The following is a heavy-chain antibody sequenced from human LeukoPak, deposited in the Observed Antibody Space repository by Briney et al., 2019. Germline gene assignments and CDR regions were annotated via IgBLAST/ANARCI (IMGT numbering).Heavy chain of an antibody. CDR1: GYTFTDYF. D-gene: IGHD2-21*02. V-gene: IGHV1-2*02. CDR2: INPNIGDA. Sequence: ASVKVSCKASGYTFTDYFIHWVRQAPGQGLQWMGWINPNIGDASYAQKFQDRVTMTRDRSINTAYMELSRLTSDDTAVYYCARMALDGGDSIGFDSWGQGTLVTVSS. J-gene: IGHJ5*01. CDR3: ARMALDGGDSIGFDS.